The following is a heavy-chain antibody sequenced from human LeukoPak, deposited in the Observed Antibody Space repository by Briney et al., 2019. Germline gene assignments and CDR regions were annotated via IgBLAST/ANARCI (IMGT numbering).Heavy chain of an antibody. CDR1: GFTFSSYA. Sequence: PGGSLRLSCAASGFTFSSYAMTWVRQAPGRGLEWVSAVSGGGGSTYYADSVRGRFTISRDNSKNTLYLQMNSLKAEDTAVYYCASDGAKFGALTYYYYYMDVWGKGTTVTVSS. V-gene: IGHV3-23*01. D-gene: IGHD3-10*01. CDR3: ASDGAKFGALTYYYYYMDV. J-gene: IGHJ6*03. CDR2: VSGGGGST.